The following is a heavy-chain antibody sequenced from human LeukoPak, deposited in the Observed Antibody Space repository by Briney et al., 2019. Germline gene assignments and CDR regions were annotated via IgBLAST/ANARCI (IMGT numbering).Heavy chain of an antibody. CDR3: ARDYRQQLVNYFDY. D-gene: IGHD6-13*01. CDR2: IIPILGIA. Sequence: SVKVSCKASGGTFSSYTISWVRQAPGQGLEWMGRIIPILGIANYAQKFQGRVTITADKSTSTAYMELSSLRSEDTAVCYCARDYRQQLVNYFDYWGQGTLVTVSS. V-gene: IGHV1-69*04. CDR1: GGTFSSYT. J-gene: IGHJ4*02.